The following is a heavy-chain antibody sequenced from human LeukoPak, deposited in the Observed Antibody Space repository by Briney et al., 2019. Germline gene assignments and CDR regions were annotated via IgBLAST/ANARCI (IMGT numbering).Heavy chain of an antibody. V-gene: IGHV1-2*02. CDR3: ARAMVRGVITVGY. J-gene: IGHJ4*02. D-gene: IGHD3-10*01. CDR1: GYTFTTYA. Sequence: GASVKVSCKASGYTFTTYAMNWVRQAPGQGLEWMGWINPNSGGTNYAQKFQGRVTMTRDTSISTAYMELSRLRSDDTAVYYCARAMVRGVITVGYWGQGTLVTVTS. CDR2: INPNSGGT.